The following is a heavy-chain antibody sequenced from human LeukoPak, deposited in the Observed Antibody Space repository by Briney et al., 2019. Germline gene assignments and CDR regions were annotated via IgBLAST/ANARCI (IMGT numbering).Heavy chain of an antibody. Sequence: SGPTLLNPTQTPTLTCTFSGFSLSTSGVGVGWIRQPPGKALEWLALIYWNDDKRYSPSLKSRLTITKDTSKNQVVPTMTNMDPVDTATYYCAHRLGYYDILTGYPTLYFDYWGQGTLVTVSS. D-gene: IGHD3-9*01. J-gene: IGHJ4*02. V-gene: IGHV2-5*01. CDR2: IYWNDDK. CDR3: AHRLGYYDILTGYPTLYFDY. CDR1: GFSLSTSGVG.